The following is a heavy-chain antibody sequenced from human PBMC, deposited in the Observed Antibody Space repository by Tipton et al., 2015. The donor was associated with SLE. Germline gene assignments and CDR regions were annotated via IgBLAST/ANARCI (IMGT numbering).Heavy chain of an antibody. J-gene: IGHJ6*02. D-gene: IGHD3-10*01. CDR2: VYLSGST. CDR3: ARVEDYYGSGSYFLLYYYGMDV. Sequence: TLSLTCTVSGYSISSGYYWGWIRQPPGKGLEWIGSVYLSGSTYYNPSLKSRVTISVDTSKNQFSLKLSSVTAADTAVYYCARVEDYYGSGSYFLLYYYGMDVWGQGTTVTVSS. CDR1: GYSISSGYY. V-gene: IGHV4-38-2*02.